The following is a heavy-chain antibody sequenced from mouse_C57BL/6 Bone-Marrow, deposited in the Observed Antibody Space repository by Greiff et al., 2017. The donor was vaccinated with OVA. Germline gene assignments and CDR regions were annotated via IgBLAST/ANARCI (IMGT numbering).Heavy chain of an antibody. CDR2: INPSTGGA. V-gene: IGHV1-42*01. J-gene: IGHJ3*01. CDR3: AREGGIYYGSAWFAY. Sequence: EVQLKQSGPELVKPGASVKISCKASGYSFTGYYMNWVKQSPEKSLEWIGEINPSTGGATYNQKFKAKATLTVDKSSSTAYMQLKSLTSEDAAVYYCAREGGIYYGSAWFAYWGQGTLVTVSA. CDR1: GYSFTGYY. D-gene: IGHD2-2*01.